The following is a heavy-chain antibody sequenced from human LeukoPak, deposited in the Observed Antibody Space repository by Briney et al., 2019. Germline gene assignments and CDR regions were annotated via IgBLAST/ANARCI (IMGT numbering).Heavy chain of an antibody. CDR1: GASFSAYY. D-gene: IGHD3-22*01. J-gene: IGHJ3*02. V-gene: IGHV4-31*11. CDR2: IYYSGST. CDR3: ARGDYYDSSGYAFDI. Sequence: SETLSLTCAVSGASFSAYYWSWIRQHPGKGLEWIGYIYYSGSTYYNPSLKSRVTISVDTSKNQFSLKLSSVTAADTAVYYCARGDYYDSSGYAFDIWGQGTMVTVSS.